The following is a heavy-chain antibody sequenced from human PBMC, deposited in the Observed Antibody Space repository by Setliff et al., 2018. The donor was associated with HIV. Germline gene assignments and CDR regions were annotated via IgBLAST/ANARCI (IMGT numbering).Heavy chain of an antibody. CDR2: ISRSGST. V-gene: IGHV4-34*01. J-gene: IGHJ4*02. CDR3: AADSSGYTFDH. CDR1: GGSFSGHY. Sequence: PSETLSLTCAVYGGSFSGHYWSWMRQPPGKGLEWIGEISRSGSTTYHPSLKSRVTISVDKSKNQFSLKLSSVTAADTAVYYCAADSSGYTFDHWGQGTLVTVSS. D-gene: IGHD3-22*01.